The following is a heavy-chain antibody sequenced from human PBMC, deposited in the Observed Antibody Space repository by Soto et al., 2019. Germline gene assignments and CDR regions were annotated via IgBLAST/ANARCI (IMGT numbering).Heavy chain of an antibody. J-gene: IGHJ4*02. CDR2: INSGGNT. CDR3: AKDYSSYSSGRDYYFDD. Sequence: EVQLLESGGGLVQPGGSLRLSCAASGFSLSTYAMRWVRQAPGKGLEWVSAINSGGNTFYAGSVKGRFTISRNNSMHTLYRHMNSLRADDTVIYYWAKDYSSYSSGRDYYFDDWGQGTLVTVSS. CDR1: GFSLSTYA. D-gene: IGHD6-19*01. V-gene: IGHV3-23*01.